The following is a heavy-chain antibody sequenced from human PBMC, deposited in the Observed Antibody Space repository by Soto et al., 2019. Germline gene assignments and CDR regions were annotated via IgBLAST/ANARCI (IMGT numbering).Heavy chain of an antibody. J-gene: IGHJ4*02. CDR3: AKEGLEWLSLVGDY. V-gene: IGHV3-30*18. D-gene: IGHD6-19*01. CDR2: ISYDGSNK. Sequence: PGGSLRLSCAASGFTFSSYGMHWVRQAPGKGLEWVAVISYDGSNKYYADSVKGRFTISRDNSKNTLYLQMNSLRAEDTAVYYCAKEGLEWLSLVGDYWGQDTLVTVSS. CDR1: GFTFSSYG.